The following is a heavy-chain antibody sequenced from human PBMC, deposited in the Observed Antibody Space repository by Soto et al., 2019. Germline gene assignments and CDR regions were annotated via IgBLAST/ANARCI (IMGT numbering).Heavy chain of an antibody. V-gene: IGHV4-34*01. CDR1: GGSFSGYY. D-gene: IGHD2-15*01. CDR2: INHSGST. J-gene: IGHJ4*02. Sequence: SETLSLTCAVYGGSFSGYYWSWIRQPPGKGLEWIGEINHSGSTNYNPSLKSRVAISVDTSKNQFSLKLSSVTAADTAVYYCARGHCSGGSCYYTDYWGQGTLVTVSS. CDR3: ARGHCSGGSCYYTDY.